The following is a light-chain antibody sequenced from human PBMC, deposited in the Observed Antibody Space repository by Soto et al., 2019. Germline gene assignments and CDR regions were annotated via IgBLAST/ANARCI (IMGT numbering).Light chain of an antibody. CDR3: SSFTSTTTLVV. CDR1: SSDVGGYNF. J-gene: IGLJ2*01. Sequence: QSALTQPASVSGSPGQSITISCTGTSSDVGGYNFVSWYQQHPGKAPKLIIYEVSNRPSGVSNRFSGSKSGNTASLTISGLQAEDEADYSCSSFTSTTTLVVFGGGTKVTVL. CDR2: EVS. V-gene: IGLV2-14*01.